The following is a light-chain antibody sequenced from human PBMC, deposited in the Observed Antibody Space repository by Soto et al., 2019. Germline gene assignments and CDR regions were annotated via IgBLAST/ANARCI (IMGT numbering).Light chain of an antibody. V-gene: IGKV1-9*01. J-gene: IGKJ1*01. CDR3: QQLNSYPRT. Sequence: DIQLTQSPSFLSASVGDRVTITCRASQGISSYLAWYQQKPGTAPKLLIYAASTLQSGVPSRFSGSGSGTEFTLTIISLQPEDFATYYCQQLNSYPRTFGQGTNVEIK. CDR1: QGISSY. CDR2: AAS.